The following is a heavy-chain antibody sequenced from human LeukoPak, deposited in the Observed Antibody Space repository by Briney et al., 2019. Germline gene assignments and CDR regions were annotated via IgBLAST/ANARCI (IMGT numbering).Heavy chain of an antibody. CDR2: INGSGGST. CDR3: AKGGGIVVVTGRDH. V-gene: IGHV3-23*01. Sequence: GGSLRLSCAASGFTFSSYAMKWVRQAPGKGLEWVSGINGSGGSTYYADSVKGRFTISRDNSKNTLYLQMNNLRAEDTAVYYCAKGGGIVVVTGRDHWGQGTLVTVSS. D-gene: IGHD2-21*02. CDR1: GFTFSSYA. J-gene: IGHJ4*02.